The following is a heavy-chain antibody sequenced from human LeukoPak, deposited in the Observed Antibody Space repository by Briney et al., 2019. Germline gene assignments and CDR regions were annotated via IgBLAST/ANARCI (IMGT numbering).Heavy chain of an antibody. CDR3: ARFTVVPADYYYYYMDV. Sequence: GGSLRLSCAASGFTFSSYSMNWVRQAPGKGLEWVSYISSSSSTIYYADSVKGRFTISRDNAKNSLYLQMNSLRAEDTAVYYCARFTVVPADYYYYYMDVWGKGTTVTVSS. D-gene: IGHD2-2*01. CDR2: ISSSSSTI. CDR1: GFTFSSYS. V-gene: IGHV3-48*01. J-gene: IGHJ6*03.